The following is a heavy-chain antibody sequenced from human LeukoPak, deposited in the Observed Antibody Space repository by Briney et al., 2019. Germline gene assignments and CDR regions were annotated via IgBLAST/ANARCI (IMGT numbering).Heavy chain of an antibody. Sequence: SETLSLTCTVSGGSIISYYWCWIRQPPGKGQWWSGYIYYSGSTNYNPSLKSRVTISVDTSKSQFSLKLSSVTAADTAVYYCARQVAVPRSYYYYMDVWGKGTTVTVSS. J-gene: IGHJ6*03. CDR3: ARQVAVPRSYYYYMDV. CDR2: IYYSGST. D-gene: IGHD3-10*01. V-gene: IGHV4-59*08. CDR1: GGSIISYY.